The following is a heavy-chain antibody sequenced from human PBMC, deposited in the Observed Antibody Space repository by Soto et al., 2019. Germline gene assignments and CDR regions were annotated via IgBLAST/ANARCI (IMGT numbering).Heavy chain of an antibody. J-gene: IGHJ4*02. D-gene: IGHD3-9*01. CDR1: GFTFSDYY. Sequence: GGSLRLSCAASGFTFSDYYMSWIRQAPGKGLEWVSAISGSGGSTYHADSVKGRFTISRDNSKNTLYLQMNSLRAEDTAVYYCAKDIRVGRNYDILTGYYDYWGQGTLVTVSS. V-gene: IGHV3-23*01. CDR2: ISGSGGST. CDR3: AKDIRVGRNYDILTGYYDY.